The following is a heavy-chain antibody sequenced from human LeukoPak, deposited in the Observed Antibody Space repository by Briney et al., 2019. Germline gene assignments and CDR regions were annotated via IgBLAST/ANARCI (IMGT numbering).Heavy chain of an antibody. J-gene: IGHJ5*02. Sequence: GGSLRLSCAASGFTFSSYWMSWVRQAPGKGLEWVANIKQDGSEKYYVDSVKGRFTISRDNAKNSLYLQMNSLRAEDTAVYYCGGGGFYYYDSSGYYGFDPWGQGTLVTVSS. CDR3: GGGGFYYYDSSGYYGFDP. V-gene: IGHV3-7*01. CDR2: IKQDGSEK. D-gene: IGHD3-22*01. CDR1: GFTFSSYW.